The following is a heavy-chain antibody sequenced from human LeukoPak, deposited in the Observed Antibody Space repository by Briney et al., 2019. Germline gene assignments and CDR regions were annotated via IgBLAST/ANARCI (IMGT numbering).Heavy chain of an antibody. Sequence: PGGSLRLSCAASGFTFSSYGMHWVRQAPGKGLEWVSLIWYDGSNKYYADSVKGRFTISRDNSKNTLYLQMNSLRAEDTAVYYCARDWGNGDYWGQGTLVTVSS. D-gene: IGHD3-16*01. CDR2: IWYDGSNK. CDR1: GFTFSSYG. CDR3: ARDWGNGDY. V-gene: IGHV3-33*01. J-gene: IGHJ4*02.